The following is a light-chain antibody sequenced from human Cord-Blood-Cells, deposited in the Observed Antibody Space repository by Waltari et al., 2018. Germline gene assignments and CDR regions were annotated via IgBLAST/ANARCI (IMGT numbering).Light chain of an antibody. CDR1: SSDVGRYNL. J-gene: IGLJ3*02. Sequence: QSALTQPASVSGSPGQSITISCTGTSSDVGRYNLVSWYQQHPGKAPKLMIYEGSKRPSGVSKRFSGSKSGNTASLTISGLQAEDEADYYCCSYAGSSTFEVFGGGTKLTVL. V-gene: IGLV2-23*03. CDR3: CSYAGSSTFEV. CDR2: EGS.